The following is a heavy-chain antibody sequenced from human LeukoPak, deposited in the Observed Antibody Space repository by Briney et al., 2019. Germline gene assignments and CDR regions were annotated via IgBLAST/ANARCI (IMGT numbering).Heavy chain of an antibody. Sequence: GGSLRLSCAASGFTFSSYAMSWVRQAPGKGLEWVSSISGSGGNTYYADSVKGRFTISRDNSKNTLYLQMNSLRAEDTAVYYCAKGYSSSWYRGAFDIWGQGTMVTVSS. J-gene: IGHJ3*02. V-gene: IGHV3-23*01. CDR2: ISGSGGNT. D-gene: IGHD6-13*01. CDR3: AKGYSSSWYRGAFDI. CDR1: GFTFSSYA.